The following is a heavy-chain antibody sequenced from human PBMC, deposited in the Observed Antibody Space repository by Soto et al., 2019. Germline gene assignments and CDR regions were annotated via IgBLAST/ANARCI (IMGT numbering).Heavy chain of an antibody. CDR1: GFTFDSYA. V-gene: IGHV3-23*01. D-gene: IGHD3-10*01. J-gene: IGHJ4*02. CDR2: ISGSGGST. Sequence: EVQLLESGGGLVQPGGSLRLSCAASGFTFDSYAMTWVRQAPGKGLDWVSDISGSGGSTYYADSMKGRFTISRDNSKNTLYLHMNCLRAEGTGVYYWARVLRWCGNLTHRWDNFDSWGQGTLVTVSS. CDR3: ARVLRWCGNLTHRWDNFDS.